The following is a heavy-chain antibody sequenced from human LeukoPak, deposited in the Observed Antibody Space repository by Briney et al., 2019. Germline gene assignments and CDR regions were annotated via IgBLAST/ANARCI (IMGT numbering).Heavy chain of an antibody. CDR3: ARTYDMLAGFMGPHDAFDI. D-gene: IGHD3-9*01. J-gene: IGHJ3*02. CDR1: GYTFTGYY. Sequence: ASVKVSCKASGYTFTGYYMHWVRQAPGQGLEWMGWINPNSGGTNYAQKFQGRVTMTRDTSISTAYMELSRLRSDDTAVYYCARTYDMLAGFMGPHDAFDIWGQGTMVTVSS. V-gene: IGHV1-2*02. CDR2: INPNSGGT.